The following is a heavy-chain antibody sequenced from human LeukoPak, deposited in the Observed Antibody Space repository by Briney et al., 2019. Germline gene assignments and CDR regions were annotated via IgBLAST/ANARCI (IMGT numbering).Heavy chain of an antibody. CDR2: ISSSSNTI. CDR1: GFTFSSYS. V-gene: IGHV3-48*01. J-gene: IGHJ6*03. CDR3: ARDPATYSSFYYYYYMDV. Sequence: GGSLRLSCAASGFTFSSYSMNWVRQAPGKGLEWVSYISSSSNTIYYADSVQGRFTISRDNAKNSLYLQMNSLRAEDKAVYYCARDPATYSSFYYYYYMDVWGKGTTVTVSS. D-gene: IGHD6-19*01.